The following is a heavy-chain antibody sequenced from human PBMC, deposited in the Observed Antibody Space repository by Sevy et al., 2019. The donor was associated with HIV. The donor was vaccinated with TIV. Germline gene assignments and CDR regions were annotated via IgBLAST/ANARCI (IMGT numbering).Heavy chain of an antibody. CDR3: TKKGRGGGWSLLGAFDV. CDR1: GFNCSDYA. J-gene: IGHJ3*01. V-gene: IGHV3-23*01. D-gene: IGHD6-19*01. CDR2: ISGSGGTS. Sequence: GGSLRLSCAASGFNCSDYAMSWVRQAPGGGLEWVSVISGSGGTSYNADSVQGRFTISRDNSKSTLYLQMNNLRAEDTAIYYCTKKGRGGGWSLLGAFDVWGQGTTVTVSS.